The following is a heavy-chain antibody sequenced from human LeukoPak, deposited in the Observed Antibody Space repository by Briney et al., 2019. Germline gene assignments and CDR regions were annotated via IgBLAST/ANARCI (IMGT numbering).Heavy chain of an antibody. CDR2: ISSTSATI. Sequence: PGRSLRLSCAASGFTFSSYGMHWVRQAPGKGLEWVSFISSTSATIYYADSVKGRFTVSRDNAKNSLYLQMNRLRDEDTAVYYCASSGYARYWGQGTLVTVSS. CDR3: ASSGYARY. V-gene: IGHV3-48*02. D-gene: IGHD2-2*01. CDR1: GFTFSSYG. J-gene: IGHJ4*02.